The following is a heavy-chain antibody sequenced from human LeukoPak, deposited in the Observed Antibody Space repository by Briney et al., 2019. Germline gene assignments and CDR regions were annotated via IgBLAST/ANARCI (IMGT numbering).Heavy chain of an antibody. D-gene: IGHD3-10*01. CDR1: GGSISSGGYY. CDR3: ARTGGSGSLPSRFDP. CDR2: IYYSGST. Sequence: SETLSLTCTVSGGSISSGGYYWSWIRQHPGKGLEWIGYIYYSGSTYYNPSLKSRVAISVDTSKNQFSLKLSSVTAADTAVYYCARTGGSGSLPSRFDPWGQGTLVTVSS. V-gene: IGHV4-31*03. J-gene: IGHJ5*02.